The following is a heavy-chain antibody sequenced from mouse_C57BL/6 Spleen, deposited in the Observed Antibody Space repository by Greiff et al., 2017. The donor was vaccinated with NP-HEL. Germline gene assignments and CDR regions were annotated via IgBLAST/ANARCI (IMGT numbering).Heavy chain of an antibody. Sequence: EVQLQQSGPELVKPGASVKISCKASGYSFTGYYMNWVKQSPEKSLEWIGEINPSTGGTTYNQKFKAKATLTVDKSSSTAYMQLKSLTSEDSAVYYCARSVYNLDYWGQGTTLTVSS. J-gene: IGHJ2*01. CDR1: GYSFTGYY. CDR2: INPSTGGT. V-gene: IGHV1-42*01. D-gene: IGHD6-1*01. CDR3: ARSVYNLDY.